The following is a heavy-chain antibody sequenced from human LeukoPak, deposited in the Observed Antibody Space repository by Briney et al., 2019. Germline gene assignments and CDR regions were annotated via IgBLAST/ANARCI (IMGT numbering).Heavy chain of an antibody. CDR3: ARDSGNYPYYFDY. CDR1: GDSISSYY. CDR2: IYTSGST. Sequence: SETLSLTCTVSGDSISSYYWSWIRQPAGKGLEWIGRIYTSGSTNYNPSLKSRVTMSLDTSENQFSLKLNSVTAADTAVYYCARDSGNYPYYFDYWGQGTLVTVSS. J-gene: IGHJ4*02. V-gene: IGHV4-4*07. D-gene: IGHD1-26*01.